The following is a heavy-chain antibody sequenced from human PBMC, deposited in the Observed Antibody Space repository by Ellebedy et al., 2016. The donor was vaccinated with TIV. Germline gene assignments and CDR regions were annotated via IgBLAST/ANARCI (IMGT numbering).Heavy chain of an antibody. Sequence: ASVKVSXXASGYTFTSYAMHWVHQAPGQRLEWMGWINAGNGNTKYSQKFQGRVTITRDTSASTAYMELSSLRSEDTAVYYCAGGYYDILTGYPSYGMDVWGQGTTVTVSS. CDR2: INAGNGNT. V-gene: IGHV1-3*01. D-gene: IGHD3-9*01. CDR3: AGGYYDILTGYPSYGMDV. CDR1: GYTFTSYA. J-gene: IGHJ6*02.